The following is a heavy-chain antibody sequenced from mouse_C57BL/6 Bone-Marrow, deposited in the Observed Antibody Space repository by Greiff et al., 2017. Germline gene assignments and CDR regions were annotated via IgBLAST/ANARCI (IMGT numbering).Heavy chain of an antibody. CDR1: GYTFTSYG. CDR3: ARGYGNPAY. V-gene: IGHV1-81*01. CDR2: IYPRSGNT. Sequence: VKLQESGAELARPGASVKLSCKASGYTFTSYGISWVKQRTGQGLEWIGEIYPRSGNTYYNEKFKGKATLTADKSSSTAYMELRSLTSEDSAVYFCARGYGNPAYWGQGTLVTVSA. D-gene: IGHD2-10*02. J-gene: IGHJ3*01.